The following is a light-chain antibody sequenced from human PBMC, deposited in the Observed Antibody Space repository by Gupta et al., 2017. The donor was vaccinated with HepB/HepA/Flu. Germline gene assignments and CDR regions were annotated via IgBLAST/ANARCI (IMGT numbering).Light chain of an antibody. CDR3: SSYTDSTTLV. V-gene: IGLV2-14*03. CDR1: NSDVGAYNY. Sequence: SALTQPASVSGSPGQSITISCTGTNSDVGAYNYVSWYQQHPDKTPKLLMYDVTNRPSGVSDRFSGSKSGNTASLTISGLQAEDEADYYCSSYTDSTTLVFGGGTKLTVL. J-gene: IGLJ3*02. CDR2: DVT.